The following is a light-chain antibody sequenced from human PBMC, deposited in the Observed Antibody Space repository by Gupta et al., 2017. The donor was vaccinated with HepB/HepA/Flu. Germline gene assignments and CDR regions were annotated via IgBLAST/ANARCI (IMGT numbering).Light chain of an antibody. J-gene: IGKJ1*01. CDR3: RQEYNSPWT. Sequence: AIQMTQSPSSLSASVGDRVTITCRASQGIRNDLGWYQQKPGKAPKLLIYTASRVKSGVPSRFSGSGSGTDFTLTINSRQPEDFANYYCRQEYNSPWTFGQGTKVEIK. V-gene: IGKV1-6*01. CDR1: QGIRND. CDR2: TAS.